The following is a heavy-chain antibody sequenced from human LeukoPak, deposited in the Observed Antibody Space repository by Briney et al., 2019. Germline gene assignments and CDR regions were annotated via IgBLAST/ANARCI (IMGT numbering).Heavy chain of an antibody. V-gene: IGHV3-53*01. CDR2: IYSGGST. CDR1: GFNVNSDY. J-gene: IGHJ2*01. Sequence: GGSLRLSCAASGFNVNSDYMNWVRQAPGKGLEWVSAIYSGGSTYYADSVKGRFTISRDNSKNTLYLQMNSLRTEDTAVYYCARDRADSSGWFNYWYFALWGRSTLVTVSS. CDR3: ARDRADSSGWFNYWYFAL. D-gene: IGHD6-19*01.